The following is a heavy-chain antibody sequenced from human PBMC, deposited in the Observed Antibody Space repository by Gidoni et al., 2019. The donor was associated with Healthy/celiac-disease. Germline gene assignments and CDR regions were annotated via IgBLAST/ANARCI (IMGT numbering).Heavy chain of an antibody. CDR3: ARGGTMGDCDY. J-gene: IGHJ4*02. D-gene: IGHD3-16*01. V-gene: IGHV4-30-2*01. CDR2: ICHSGGT. CDR1: GGSISSGGYS. Sequence: QLQLQESGSGLVKPSQTLSLTCAVSGGSISSGGYSWSWIRQPPGKGLEWIGYICHSGGTYYNPSLKSRVTISVDRSKNQFSLKLSSVTAADTAMYYCARGGTMGDCDYWGQGTLVTVSS.